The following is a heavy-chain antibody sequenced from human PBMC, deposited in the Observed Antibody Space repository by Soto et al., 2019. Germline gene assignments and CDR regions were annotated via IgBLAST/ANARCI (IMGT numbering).Heavy chain of an antibody. J-gene: IGHJ5*02. CDR2: ISYDGSNK. V-gene: IGHV3-30*03. CDR1: GFVYNDYD. D-gene: IGHD2-21*01. Sequence: QVQLAESGGGVVQPGRSLRLSCATSGFVYNDYDIHWVRQAPGKGLAWLASISYDGSNKYYADSVKGRFTIYRDNSKNPLSLQINSLGAEDTDVYYCSRGIKGGLDTWGPGTLVTVSS. CDR3: SRGIKGGLDT.